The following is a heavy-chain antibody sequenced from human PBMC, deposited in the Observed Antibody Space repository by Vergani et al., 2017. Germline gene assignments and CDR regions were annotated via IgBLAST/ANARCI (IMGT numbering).Heavy chain of an antibody. D-gene: IGHD6-19*01. Sequence: QVQLVESGGGVVQPGRSLRLSCAASGFTFSSYGMHWVRQAPGKGLEWVSTLSASDRRTHYADSVEGRFTISRDNSKNTLCLHMNSLRPEDTAVYYCAKVGRSGVAGTFGAFDIWGQGTMVTVSS. CDR1: GFTFSSYG. V-gene: IGHV3-NL1*01. CDR2: LSASDRRT. J-gene: IGHJ3*02. CDR3: AKVGRSGVAGTFGAFDI.